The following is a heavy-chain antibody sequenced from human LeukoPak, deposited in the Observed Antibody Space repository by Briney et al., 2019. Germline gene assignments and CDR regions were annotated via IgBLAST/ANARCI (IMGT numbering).Heavy chain of an antibody. D-gene: IGHD3-9*01. CDR3: ARETTIPPYYFDY. V-gene: IGHV1-8*01. CDR1: GYTFTTYD. CDR2: MNPNSGNT. Sequence: ASVKVSCKASGYTFTTYDIIWVRQATGQGLEWMGWMNPNSGNTGYAQKFQGRVTMTRDTSISTACMELSSLRSEDTAVYFCARETTIPPYYFDYWGLGTPVIVSS. J-gene: IGHJ4*02.